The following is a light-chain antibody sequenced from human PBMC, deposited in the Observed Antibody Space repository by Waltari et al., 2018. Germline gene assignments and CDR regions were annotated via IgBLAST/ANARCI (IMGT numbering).Light chain of an antibody. CDR1: NIGGKN. CDR3: QVWDSGTAV. J-gene: IGLJ7*01. CDR2: GDK. V-gene: IGLV3-9*01. Sequence: SYDLTQPLSVSVALGQPARISCGGNNIGGKNVHWYQQKAGQPPLPVTYGDKIRPARIPERFSGSNSENTATLTISRAQAADEADYYCQVWDSGTAVFGGGTQLTVL.